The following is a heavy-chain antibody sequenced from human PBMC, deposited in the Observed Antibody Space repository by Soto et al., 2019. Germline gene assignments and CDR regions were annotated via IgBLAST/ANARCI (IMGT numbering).Heavy chain of an antibody. V-gene: IGHV4-30-4*01. D-gene: IGHD2-15*01. CDR1: GGSISSGDYY. CDR3: AGEVENGSGGSCYVWFDP. Sequence: QVQLQESGPGLVKPSQTLSLTCTVSGGSISSGDYYWSWIRQPPGKGLEWIGYIYYSGSTYYNPSLKSRVTISVDTSKNQVSLQLSSVTAADTAVYYCAGEVENGSGGSCYVWFDPWGQGTLVTVSS. CDR2: IYYSGST. J-gene: IGHJ5*02.